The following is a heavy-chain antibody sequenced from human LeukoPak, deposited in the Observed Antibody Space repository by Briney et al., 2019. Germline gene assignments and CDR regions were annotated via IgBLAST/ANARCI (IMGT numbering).Heavy chain of an antibody. CDR3: AKDTYYYDSSGYYRGMDY. CDR2: ISYDGSNK. D-gene: IGHD3-22*01. Sequence: GGSLRLSCAASGFTFSSYGMHWVRQAPGKGLEWVAVISYDGSNKYYADSVKGRFTISRDNSKNTLYLQMNSLRAEDAAVYYCAKDTYYYDSSGYYRGMDYWGQGTLVTVSS. V-gene: IGHV3-30*18. CDR1: GFTFSSYG. J-gene: IGHJ4*02.